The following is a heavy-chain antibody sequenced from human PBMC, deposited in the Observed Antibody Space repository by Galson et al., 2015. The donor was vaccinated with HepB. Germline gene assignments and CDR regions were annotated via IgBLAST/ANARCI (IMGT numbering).Heavy chain of an antibody. J-gene: IGHJ4*02. CDR2: ISSSSSTI. CDR1: GFTFSSYS. Sequence: SLRLSCAASGFTFSSYSMNWVRQAPGKGLEWVSYISSSSSTIYYADSVKGRFTISRDNAKNSLYLQMNSLRAEDTAVYYCARVRRAAAAGGEVDYWGQGTLVTVSS. V-gene: IGHV3-48*01. D-gene: IGHD6-13*01. CDR3: ARVRRAAAAGGEVDY.